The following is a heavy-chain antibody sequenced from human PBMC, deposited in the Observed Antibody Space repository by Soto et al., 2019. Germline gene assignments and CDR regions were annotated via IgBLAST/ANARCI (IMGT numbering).Heavy chain of an antibody. Sequence: SETLSLTCTVSGDSIRSPSYYWGWIRQPPGKGLEYIGCVYYSGSTYYNSSLRSRVTMSVDTSKNQFSLNLTSVTAADTAVYYCARLKAGRSDCWGQGALVTVSS. CDR1: GDSIRSPSYY. J-gene: IGHJ4*02. V-gene: IGHV4-39*01. D-gene: IGHD3-16*02. CDR2: VYYSGST. CDR3: ARLKAGRSDC.